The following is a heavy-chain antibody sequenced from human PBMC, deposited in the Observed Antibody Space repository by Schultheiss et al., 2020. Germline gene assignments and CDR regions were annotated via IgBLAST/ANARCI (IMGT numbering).Heavy chain of an antibody. Sequence: GESLKISCTASGFTFSGYTMNWVRQAPGKGLEWVSSISSTCSYIYYADSMKGRFTISRDNAKNTLHLQINSLRAEDTAVYYCARLAYNDAFDMWGQGTMVTVSS. J-gene: IGHJ3*02. CDR1: GFTFSGYT. CDR2: ISSTCSYI. D-gene: IGHD2-21*01. CDR3: ARLAYNDAFDM. V-gene: IGHV3-21*06.